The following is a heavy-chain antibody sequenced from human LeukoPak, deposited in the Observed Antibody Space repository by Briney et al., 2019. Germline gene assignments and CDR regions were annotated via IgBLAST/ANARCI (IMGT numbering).Heavy chain of an antibody. CDR1: GYTFTNYA. Sequence: ASVKVSCKASGYTFTNYAMNWVRQAPGQGLEWMGWINTNTGNPTYAQGFTGRFVFSLDTSVSTAYLQISSLKAEDTAVYYCARTLFGDQYQLLHNWFDPWGQGTLVTVSS. CDR2: INTNTGNP. CDR3: ARTLFGDQYQLLHNWFDP. V-gene: IGHV7-4-1*02. D-gene: IGHD2-2*01. J-gene: IGHJ5*02.